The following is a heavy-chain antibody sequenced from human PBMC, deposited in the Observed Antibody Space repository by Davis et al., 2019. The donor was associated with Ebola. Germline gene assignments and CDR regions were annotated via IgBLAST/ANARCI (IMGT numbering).Heavy chain of an antibody. CDR3: AKFLGLDATGHWGAFDH. V-gene: IGHV3-23*01. CDR1: GFTFTNYA. Sequence: PGGSLRLSCAASGFTFTNYAMSWVRQAPGKGLEWISAISVSGAMTFYADSAKGRFTISRDNSKNTIYLQMNGLRAEDTAIYYCAKFLGLDATGHWGAFDHWAQGTLVTVSS. CDR2: ISVSGAMT. J-gene: IGHJ4*02. D-gene: IGHD7-27*01.